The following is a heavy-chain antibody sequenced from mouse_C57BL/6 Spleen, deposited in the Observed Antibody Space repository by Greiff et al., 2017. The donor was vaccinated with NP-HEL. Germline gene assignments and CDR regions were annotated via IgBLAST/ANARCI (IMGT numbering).Heavy chain of an antibody. CDR1: GYTFTSYW. Sequence: QVQLKQPGAELVMPGASVKLSCKASGYTFTSYWMHWVKQRPGQGLEWIGEIDPSDSYTNYNQKFKGKSTLTVDKSSSTAYMQLSSLTSEDSAVYYCATLYSLYAMDYWGQGTSVTVSS. CDR2: IDPSDSYT. J-gene: IGHJ4*01. D-gene: IGHD2-1*01. V-gene: IGHV1-69*01. CDR3: ATLYSLYAMDY.